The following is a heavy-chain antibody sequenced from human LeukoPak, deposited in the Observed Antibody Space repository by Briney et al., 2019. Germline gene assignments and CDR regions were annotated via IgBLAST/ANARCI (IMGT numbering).Heavy chain of an antibody. CDR3: ARAGGMGYSSSSGYYYYYMDV. J-gene: IGHJ6*03. CDR1: GGSISSYY. V-gene: IGHV4-59*01. D-gene: IGHD6-6*01. CDR2: IYYSGST. Sequence: SETLSLTCTVSGGSISSYYWSWLRQPPGKGLDWIGDIYYSGSTNYNPSLKSRVTISVDTTKNQSSLKLSSVTAADTAVYYCARAGGMGYSSSSGYYYYYMDVWGKGTTVTVSS.